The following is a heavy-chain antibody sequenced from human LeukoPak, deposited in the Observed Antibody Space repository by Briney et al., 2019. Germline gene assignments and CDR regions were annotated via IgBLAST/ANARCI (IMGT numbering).Heavy chain of an antibody. V-gene: IGHV4-39*02. CDR2: VYYGRSP. D-gene: IGHD6-25*01. CDR3: ARSSGTRTFSY. J-gene: IGHJ4*02. CDR1: GDSISRSTYY. Sequence: SETLSLTCTVSGDSISRSTYYWAWIRQPPGKGLEWIGSVYYGRSPYFNPSLESRATISVDTSKNHFSLKMGSVTAADTAVYYCARSSGTRTFSYWGQGTLVTVSS.